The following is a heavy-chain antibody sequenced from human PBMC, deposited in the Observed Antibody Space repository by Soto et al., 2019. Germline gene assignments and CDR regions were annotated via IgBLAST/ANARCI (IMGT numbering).Heavy chain of an antibody. Sequence: PGESLKISCKGSGYSFTSYWIGWVRQMPGKGLEWMGIIYPGDSDTRYSPSFQGQVTISADKSISTAYLQWSSLKASDTAMYYCAKHRRGYSGHVVFDYWGQGTLVTVSS. CDR1: GYSFTSYW. CDR3: AKHRRGYSGHVVFDY. J-gene: IGHJ4*02. D-gene: IGHD5-12*01. CDR2: IYPGDSDT. V-gene: IGHV5-51*01.